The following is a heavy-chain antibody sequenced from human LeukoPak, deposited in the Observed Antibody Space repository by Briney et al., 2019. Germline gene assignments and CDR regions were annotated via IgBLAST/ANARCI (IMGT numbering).Heavy chain of an antibody. CDR2: ISWNSGSI. CDR1: GFTFDDYA. CDR3: ARDRGRYYMDV. D-gene: IGHD6-25*01. V-gene: IGHV3-9*01. J-gene: IGHJ6*03. Sequence: GRSLRPSCAASGFTFDDYAMHWVRQAPGKGLEWVSGISWNSGSIGYADSVKGRFTISRDNAKNSLYLQMNSLRAGDTAVYYCARDRGRYYMDVWGKGTTVTISS.